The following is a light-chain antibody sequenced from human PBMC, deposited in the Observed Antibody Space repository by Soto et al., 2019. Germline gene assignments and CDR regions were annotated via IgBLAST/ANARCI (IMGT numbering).Light chain of an antibody. CDR1: QSVTRNS. V-gene: IGKV3-20*01. CDR3: QQYGNSPRS. J-gene: IGKJ4*01. Sequence: EIVMTQSPSTLSVSPVGIATLSCTPSQSVTRNSVAWYQQRPGQPPRLLIYDASTRATGIPDRFSGSGSGTDFTLTISRLEPEDFAVYYCQQYGNSPRSFGGGTKVDIK. CDR2: DAS.